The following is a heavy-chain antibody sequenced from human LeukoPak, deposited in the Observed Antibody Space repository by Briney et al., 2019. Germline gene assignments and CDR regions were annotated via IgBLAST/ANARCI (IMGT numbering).Heavy chain of an antibody. CDR1: GGSISSYY. V-gene: IGHV4-4*07. Sequence: SETLSLTCTVSGGSISSYYWSWIRQPAGKGLGWIGRIYTSGSTNYNPSLKSRVTMSVDTSKNQFSLKLSSVTAADTAVYYCARDLHCSSTSCYGGDWFDPWGQGTLVTVSS. D-gene: IGHD2-2*01. J-gene: IGHJ5*02. CDR3: ARDLHCSSTSCYGGDWFDP. CDR2: IYTSGST.